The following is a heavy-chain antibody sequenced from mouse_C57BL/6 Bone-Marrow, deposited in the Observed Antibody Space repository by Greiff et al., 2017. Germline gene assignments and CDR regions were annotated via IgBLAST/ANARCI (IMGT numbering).Heavy chain of an antibody. CDR2: INYDGSST. V-gene: IGHV5-16*01. Sequence: EVQLVESEGGLVQPGSSMKLSCTASGFTFSDYYMAWVRQVPEKGLEWVANINYDGSSTYYLDSLKGRFIISRDNAKNILYLQMSSLKSEDTATYYCARERELGRENYYAMDYWGQGTSVTVSS. CDR3: ARERELGRENYYAMDY. D-gene: IGHD4-1*01. CDR1: GFTFSDYY. J-gene: IGHJ4*01.